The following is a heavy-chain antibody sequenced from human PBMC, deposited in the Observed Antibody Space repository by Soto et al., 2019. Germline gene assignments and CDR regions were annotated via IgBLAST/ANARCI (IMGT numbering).Heavy chain of an antibody. J-gene: IGHJ4*02. D-gene: IGHD2-8*02. CDR2: INHSGST. CDR1: GGSFSGYY. Sequence: SETLSLTCAVYGGSFSGYYWAWIRQPPGTGLEWIGEINHSGSTNYNPSLKSRVTISVDTSKNQFSLKLTSVTAADTAVYYCAREKITGLFDYWGQGTLVTVSS. V-gene: IGHV4-34*01. CDR3: AREKITGLFDY.